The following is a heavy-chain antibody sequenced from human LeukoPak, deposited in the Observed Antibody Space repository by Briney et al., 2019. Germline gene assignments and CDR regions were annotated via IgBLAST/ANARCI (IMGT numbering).Heavy chain of an antibody. Sequence: GGSLRLSCVGSGFTVSSSFMSWVRQAPGKGLEWVSNLYNDAFDSATHYADSVKGRFTISRDNSQNTLYLQMISLRAADTAIYYCATSHSIFGVITGFDYWGQGTLVTVSS. CDR1: GFTVSSSF. J-gene: IGHJ4*02. CDR2: LYNDAFDSAT. D-gene: IGHD3-3*01. V-gene: IGHV3-53*05. CDR3: ATSHSIFGVITGFDY.